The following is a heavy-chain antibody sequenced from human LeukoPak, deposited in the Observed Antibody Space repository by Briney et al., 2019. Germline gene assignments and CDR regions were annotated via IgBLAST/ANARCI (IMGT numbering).Heavy chain of an antibody. CDR1: GFNFDDYA. V-gene: IGHV3-23*01. J-gene: IGHJ4*02. Sequence: PGGSLRLSRAASGFNFDDYAMYWVRQAPGKGLEWVSAISGSGGSTYYADSVKGRFTISRDNSKNTLYLQMNSLRAEDTAVYYCAKLPYYYDSSGYPTLGGVDYWGQGTLVTVSS. CDR3: AKLPYYYDSSGYPTLGGVDY. D-gene: IGHD3-22*01. CDR2: ISGSGGST.